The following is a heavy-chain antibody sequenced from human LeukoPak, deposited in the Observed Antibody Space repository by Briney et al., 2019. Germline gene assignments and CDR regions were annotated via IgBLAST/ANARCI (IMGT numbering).Heavy chain of an antibody. V-gene: IGHV1-69*05. CDR3: ARGWDEWQQLVLWEYAFDI. D-gene: IGHD6-13*01. CDR1: GGTFSSYA. J-gene: IGHJ3*02. Sequence: ASVKVSCKASGGTFSSYAISWVRQAPGQGLEWMGGIIPIFGTANYAQKLQGRVTMTTDTSTSTAYMELRSLRSDDTAVYYCARGWDEWQQLVLWEYAFDIWGQGTMVTVSS. CDR2: IIPIFGTA.